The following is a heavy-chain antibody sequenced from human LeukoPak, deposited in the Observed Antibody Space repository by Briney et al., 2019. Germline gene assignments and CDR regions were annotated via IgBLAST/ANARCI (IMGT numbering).Heavy chain of an antibody. V-gene: IGHV2-5*02. D-gene: IGHD5-24*01. CDR3: AHSNRNGYRGIALYYFDY. J-gene: IGHJ4*02. Sequence: SGPTLVNPTQTLTVTCACSGFSLTTDGVPVGWVRQPPGTALEWLTLFYWDDDVRYSPSLGNTLRITKDTSKTQSILTMTVMDPADTGTYYCAHSNRNGYRGIALYYFDYWGQGILVTVSS. CDR1: GFSLTTDGVP. CDR2: FYWDDDV.